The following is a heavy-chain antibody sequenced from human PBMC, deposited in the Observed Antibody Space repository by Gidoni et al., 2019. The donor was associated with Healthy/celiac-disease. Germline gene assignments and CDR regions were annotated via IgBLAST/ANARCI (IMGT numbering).Heavy chain of an antibody. J-gene: IGHJ4*02. D-gene: IGHD4-17*01. Sequence: QVQLVESGGGVVQPGRSLRLSCAASGFTFISYGMHWVRQAPGKGLEWVAVIWYDGSNKYYADSVKGRFTISRDNSKNTLYLQMNSLRAEDTAVYYCARDRGDYGDPTSDFDYWGQGTLVTVSS. V-gene: IGHV3-33*01. CDR2: IWYDGSNK. CDR3: ARDRGDYGDPTSDFDY. CDR1: GFTFISYG.